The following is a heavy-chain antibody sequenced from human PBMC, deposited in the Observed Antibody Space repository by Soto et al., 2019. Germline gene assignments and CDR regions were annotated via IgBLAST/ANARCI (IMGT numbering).Heavy chain of an antibody. CDR3: ARHWYGSGPHYLLAS. V-gene: IGHV4-59*08. CDR1: DGSISSYY. D-gene: IGHD3-10*01. CDR2: IYYSGST. J-gene: IGHJ4*02. Sequence: SETLSLTCTVSDGSISSYYWSWIRQPPGKGLEWIGYIYYSGSTDHNPSLKSRVTISVDTSKNQFSLKLSSVTAADTAVYFCARHWYGSGPHYLLASSGQRTLVTGSS.